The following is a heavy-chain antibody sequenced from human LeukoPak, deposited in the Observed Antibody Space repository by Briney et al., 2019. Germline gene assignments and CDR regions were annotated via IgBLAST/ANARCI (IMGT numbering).Heavy chain of an antibody. J-gene: IGHJ4*02. CDR1: GGSINSYY. CDR3: ARVTGYMTEDYFDY. D-gene: IGHD6-13*01. V-gene: IGHV4-59*01. Sequence: TSETLSLTCTVSGGSINSYYWSWIRQPPGKGLEWIGYIYYSGSTNYNPSLKSRVTISVDTSKNQFSLRLSSVTAADTAVYYCARVTGYMTEDYFDYWGQGTLITVSS. CDR2: IYYSGST.